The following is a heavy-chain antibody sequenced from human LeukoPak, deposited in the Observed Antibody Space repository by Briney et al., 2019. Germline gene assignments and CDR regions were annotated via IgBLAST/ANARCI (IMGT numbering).Heavy chain of an antibody. CDR1: GGSISSSSYY. CDR3: ARCVVRGVRFDY. CDR2: IYYSGST. V-gene: IGHV4-39*07. D-gene: IGHD3-10*01. J-gene: IGHJ4*02. Sequence: SETLSLTCTVSGGSISSSSYYWGWIRQPPGKGLEWIGSIYYSGSTYYNPSLKSRVTISVDTSKNQFSLKLSSVTAADTAVYYCARCVVRGVRFDYWGQGTLVTVSS.